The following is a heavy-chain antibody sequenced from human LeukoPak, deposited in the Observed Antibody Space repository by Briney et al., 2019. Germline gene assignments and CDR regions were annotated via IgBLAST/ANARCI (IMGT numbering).Heavy chain of an antibody. CDR2: INHSGST. Sequence: SETLSLTCAVYGGSFSGYYWSWIRQPPGKGLEWIGEINHSGSTNYNPSLKSRVTISVDTSKNQFSLKLSSVTAADTAVYYCARRTYTSRRYYYYYMDVWGKGTTVTVS. CDR3: ARRTYTSRRYYYYYMDV. V-gene: IGHV4-34*01. CDR1: GGSFSGYY. D-gene: IGHD6-13*01. J-gene: IGHJ6*03.